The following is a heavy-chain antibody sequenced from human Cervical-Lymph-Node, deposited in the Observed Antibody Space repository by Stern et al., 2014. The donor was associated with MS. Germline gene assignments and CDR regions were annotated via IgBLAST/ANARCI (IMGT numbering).Heavy chain of an antibody. CDR3: AKSSSPSHYYYYGMDV. Sequence: VHLVESGGGVVQPGRSLRLSCAASGFTFSSYGMHWVRQAPGKGLEWVAVISYDGSNKYYPDSVKGRFTISRDNSKNTLYLQMNSLRAEDTAVYYCAKSSSPSHYYYYGMDVWGQGTTVTVSS. D-gene: IGHD6-6*01. CDR2: ISYDGSNK. J-gene: IGHJ6*02. CDR1: GFTFSSYG. V-gene: IGHV3-30*18.